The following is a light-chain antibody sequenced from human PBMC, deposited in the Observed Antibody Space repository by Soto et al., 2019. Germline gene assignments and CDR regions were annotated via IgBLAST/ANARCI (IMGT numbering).Light chain of an antibody. CDR1: QSVGSN. V-gene: IGKV3-15*01. Sequence: EIVRTQSPATLSVSPGERAPLSCRASQSVGSNLAWYQQKPGQSHRLLIYGAYTRATGITARFSGSGSGTEFTLTISSIQSEDLAVYCCQQYNNWPLTFGRGTKVDIK. CDR2: GAY. J-gene: IGKJ4*01. CDR3: QQYNNWPLT.